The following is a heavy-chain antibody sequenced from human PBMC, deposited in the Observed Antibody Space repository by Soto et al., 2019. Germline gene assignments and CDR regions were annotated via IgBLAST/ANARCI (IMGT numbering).Heavy chain of an antibody. Sequence: GRSLRLSCAASRVTFSGYWMHWVRQAPGKGLVWVSRINSDGSSTNYADSVKGRFTISRDSAKNTLFLQMNSVSAEDTALYYCAIRYCRGTSCYYYWGQGTLVTVPS. CDR3: AIRYCRGTSCYYY. J-gene: IGHJ4*01. CDR2: INSDGSST. CDR1: RVTFSGYW. V-gene: IGHV3-74*01. D-gene: IGHD2-2*01.